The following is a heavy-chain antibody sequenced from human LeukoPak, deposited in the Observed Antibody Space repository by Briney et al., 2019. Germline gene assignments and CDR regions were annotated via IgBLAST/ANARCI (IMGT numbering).Heavy chain of an antibody. J-gene: IGHJ4*02. V-gene: IGHV3-48*01. Sequence: GGSLRLSCETSGFVFSRYSMNWVRQAPGKGLEWISFITSSSNTMHYADSVKGRFTISRDNGKNSLYLQMNSLRAEDTAVYYCAKDHAVAGIFDYWGQGTLVTVSS. CDR1: GFVFSRYS. CDR2: ITSSSNTM. CDR3: AKDHAVAGIFDY. D-gene: IGHD6-19*01.